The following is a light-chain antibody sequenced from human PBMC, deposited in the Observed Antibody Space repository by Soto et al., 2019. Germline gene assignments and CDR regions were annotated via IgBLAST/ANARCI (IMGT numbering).Light chain of an antibody. Sequence: EVVLTQSPGTLSLSPGERATLSCRASQSVAANYLAWYQQKRGQAPRLLIYGASSRATGIPDRFSGSGSGTDFTLTISRLEAEDFAVYHCQQYENWPFTFGPGTKVDIK. CDR2: GAS. CDR1: QSVAANY. V-gene: IGKV3-20*01. CDR3: QQYENWPFT. J-gene: IGKJ3*01.